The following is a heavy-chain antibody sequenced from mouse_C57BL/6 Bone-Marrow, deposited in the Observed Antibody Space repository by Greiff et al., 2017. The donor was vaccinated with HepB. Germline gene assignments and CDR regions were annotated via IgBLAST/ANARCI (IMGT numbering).Heavy chain of an antibody. D-gene: IGHD2-1*01. J-gene: IGHJ1*03. CDR2: IWGVGST. V-gene: IGHV2-6*01. Sequence: QVQLQQSGPGLVAPSQSLSITCTVSGFSLTSYGVDWVRQSPGKGLEWLGVIWGVGSTNYNSAIKSRLSISKDNSKSQVFLKMNSLQTDDTAMYYCASSLLWDFDVWGTGTTVTVSS. CDR1: GFSLTSYG. CDR3: ASSLLWDFDV.